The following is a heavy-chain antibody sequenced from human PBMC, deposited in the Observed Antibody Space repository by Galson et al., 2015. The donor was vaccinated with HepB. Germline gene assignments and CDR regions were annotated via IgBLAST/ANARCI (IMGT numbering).Heavy chain of an antibody. V-gene: IGHV1-3*01. D-gene: IGHD6-6*01. CDR2: INAGNGNT. Sequence: SVKVSCKASGYTFTSYAMHWVRQAPGQRLEWMGWINAGNGNTEYSQKFQGRVTITRDTSASTAYMELSSLRSEDTAVYYCARGGRSQLGSSSSGREFDYWGQGTLVTVSS. CDR1: GYTFTSYA. J-gene: IGHJ4*02. CDR3: ARGGRSQLGSSSSGREFDY.